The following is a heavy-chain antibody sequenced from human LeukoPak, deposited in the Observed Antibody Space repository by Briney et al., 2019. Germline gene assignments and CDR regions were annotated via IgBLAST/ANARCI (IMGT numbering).Heavy chain of an antibody. D-gene: IGHD3-22*01. CDR3: SVSYYDSTTQGAKLGAFDI. Sequence: SGGSLRLSCAASGFTFSSYGMHWVRQAPGKGLEWVAFIRYDGSNKYYADYVKDRFTISRDNSKNTLYLQMNILRAEDTAVYYCSVSYYDSTTQGAKLGAFDIWGQGTMVTVSS. CDR2: IRYDGSNK. J-gene: IGHJ3*02. CDR1: GFTFSSYG. V-gene: IGHV3-30*02.